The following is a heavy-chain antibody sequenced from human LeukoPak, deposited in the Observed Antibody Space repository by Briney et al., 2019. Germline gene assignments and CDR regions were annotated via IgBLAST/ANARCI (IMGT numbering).Heavy chain of an antibody. V-gene: IGHV1-46*01. D-gene: IGHD3-22*01. CDR1: GYTFTSYY. J-gene: IGHJ4*02. Sequence: ASVKVSCKASGYTFTSYYMHWVRQAPGQGLEWMGIINPSGGSTSYAQKFQGRVTMTRDTSTSTVYMELSSLRSDDTAVYYCARPSSGGYYDSSGFYYAGLGYWGQGTLVTVSS. CDR2: INPSGGST. CDR3: ARPSSGGYYDSSGFYYAGLGY.